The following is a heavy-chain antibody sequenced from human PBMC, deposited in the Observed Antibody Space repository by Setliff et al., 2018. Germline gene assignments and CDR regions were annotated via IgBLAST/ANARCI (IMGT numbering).Heavy chain of an antibody. CDR2: INTYNGDT. CDR3: ARDADYYDSTAYYYAPHY. J-gene: IGHJ4*02. D-gene: IGHD3-22*01. V-gene: IGHV1-18*01. Sequence: GASVKVSCKASGYTFTKYGITWVRQAPGQGLEWMGYINTYNGDTYYAQKLQGRVTMTTDTSTSTAYMDLRSLRSDDTAVYYCARDADYYDSTAYYYAPHYWGQGTLVTVSS. CDR1: GYTFTKYG.